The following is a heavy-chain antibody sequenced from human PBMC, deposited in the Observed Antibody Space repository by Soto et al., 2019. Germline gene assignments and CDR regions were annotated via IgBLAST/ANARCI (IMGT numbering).Heavy chain of an antibody. CDR2: IKSDGSST. Sequence: GGSLRLSCAASGFTFSSYWMHWVRQAPGKGLVWVSRIKSDGSSTNYADSVKGRFTISRDNAKNSLYLQMNSLRAEDTALYYCAKDRGEGYDFWSGYYTSAFDIWGQGTMVTVSS. CDR3: AKDRGEGYDFWSGYYTSAFDI. CDR1: GFTFSSYW. D-gene: IGHD3-3*01. J-gene: IGHJ3*02. V-gene: IGHV3-74*01.